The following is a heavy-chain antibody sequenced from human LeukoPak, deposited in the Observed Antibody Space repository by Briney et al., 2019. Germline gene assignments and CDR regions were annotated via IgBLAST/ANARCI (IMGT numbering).Heavy chain of an antibody. CDR1: GFTFSSYG. J-gene: IGHJ4*02. Sequence: GGSLRLSCAAAGFTFSSYGMYWVRQAPGKGLEWVAVVWMDGSNKYYADSVKGRFTISRDNSKNTLYLQMNSLRAEDTAVYYCVRELEGGLGDYWGQGTLVAVFS. D-gene: IGHD3/OR15-3a*01. CDR3: VRELEGGLGDY. CDR2: VWMDGSNK. V-gene: IGHV3-33*07.